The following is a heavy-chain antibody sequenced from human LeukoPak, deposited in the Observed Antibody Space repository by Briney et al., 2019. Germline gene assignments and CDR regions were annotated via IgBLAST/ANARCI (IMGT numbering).Heavy chain of an antibody. CDR3: ARERADYGDGFDY. Sequence: SETLSLTCTVSGGSISSGGYYWSWIRQHPGKGLEWIGYTYYSGSTYYNPSLKSRVTISVDTSKNQFSLKLSSVTAADTAVYYCARERADYGDGFDYWGQGTLVTVSS. V-gene: IGHV4-31*03. CDR1: GGSISSGGYY. D-gene: IGHD4-17*01. J-gene: IGHJ4*02. CDR2: TYYSGST.